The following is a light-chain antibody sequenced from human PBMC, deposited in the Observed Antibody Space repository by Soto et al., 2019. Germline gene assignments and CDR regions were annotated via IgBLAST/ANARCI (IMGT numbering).Light chain of an antibody. CDR3: QQYDTWPLT. CDR1: QSISRS. J-gene: IGKJ4*01. V-gene: IGKV3-15*01. Sequence: EIVLTQSPAILSVSPGERATLSCRASQSISRSLAWYQQKPGQAPRLLIYGASTRATGIPARFSGSGSGTEFTLTISSLQSEDFAVYYCQQYDTWPLTFGGGTKVDI. CDR2: GAS.